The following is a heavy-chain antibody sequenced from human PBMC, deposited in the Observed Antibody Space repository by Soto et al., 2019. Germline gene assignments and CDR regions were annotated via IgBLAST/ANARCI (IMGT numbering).Heavy chain of an antibody. D-gene: IGHD4-17*01. CDR3: ARAKVTPGTYYMGV. Sequence: EVQLLESGGDLVQPGGSLRLSCVVSGFTVRGSFLSWIRQAPGKGLEWVSVIYDGGGTYYADSVRGRFTISRDISTNTVYLQMNTLRAEDTAIYYCARAKVTPGTYYMGVWGNGTTVTVS. J-gene: IGHJ6*03. CDR1: GFTVRGSF. CDR2: IYDGGGT. V-gene: IGHV3-66*01.